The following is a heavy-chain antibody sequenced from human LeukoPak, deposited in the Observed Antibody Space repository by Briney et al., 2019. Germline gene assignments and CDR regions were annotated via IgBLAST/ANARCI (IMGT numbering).Heavy chain of an antibody. Sequence: PGGSLRLSCAASGLTLSRHWMSWVRQAPGXVLEWVANINEDGSQKHHVDSVKGRFSISRDNAKNSLNLQMNSLRAEDTAVYYCARGHYDMDVWGQGTPVTVSS. CDR1: GLTLSRHW. CDR3: ARGHYDMDV. CDR2: INEDGSQK. J-gene: IGHJ6*02. V-gene: IGHV3-7*03.